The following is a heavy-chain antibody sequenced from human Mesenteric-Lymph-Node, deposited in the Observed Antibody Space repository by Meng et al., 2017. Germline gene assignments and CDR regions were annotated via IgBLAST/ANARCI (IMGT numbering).Heavy chain of an antibody. CDR3: ARDGWGINDY. CDR1: GFTVSSNY. V-gene: IGHV3-53*04. J-gene: IGHJ4*02. D-gene: IGHD3-16*01. CDR2: IYSGGST. Sequence: GESLKISCAASGFTVSSNYMSWVRQAPGKGLEWVSVIYSGGSTYYADSVKGRFTISRHNSKNTLYLQMNSLRAEDTAVYYCARDGWGINDYWGQGTLVTVSS.